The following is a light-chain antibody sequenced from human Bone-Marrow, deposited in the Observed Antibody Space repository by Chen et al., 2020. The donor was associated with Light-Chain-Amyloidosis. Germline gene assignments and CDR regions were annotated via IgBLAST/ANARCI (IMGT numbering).Light chain of an antibody. CDR3: QVWDRSSDRPV. CDR2: DDS. V-gene: IGLV3-21*02. Sequence: SYVLTQPSSVSVAPVQTATIACGGNNSGSTSVHWYQQTPGQAPLLVVYDDSDRPSGIPERLSGSNSGNTATLTISRVEAGDEADYYCQVWDRSSDRPVFGGGTKLTVL. CDR1: NSGSTS. J-gene: IGLJ3*02.